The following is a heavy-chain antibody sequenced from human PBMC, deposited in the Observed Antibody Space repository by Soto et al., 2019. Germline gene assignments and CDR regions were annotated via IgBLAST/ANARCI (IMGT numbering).Heavy chain of an antibody. CDR2: IIPIFGTA. J-gene: IGHJ6*02. D-gene: IGHD1-26*01. CDR3: ARKIVGATPPVENYGMDV. CDR1: GGTFSSNA. V-gene: IGHV1-69*13. Sequence: GASGRVSCKASGGTFSSNAISWVGQAPGQGLEWMGGIIPIFGTANYAQKFQGRVTITADESTSTAYMELSSLRSEDTAVYYCARKIVGATPPVENYGMDVWGQGTTVTVSS.